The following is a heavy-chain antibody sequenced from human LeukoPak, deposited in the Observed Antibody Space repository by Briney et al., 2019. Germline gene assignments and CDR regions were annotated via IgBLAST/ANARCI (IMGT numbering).Heavy chain of an antibody. V-gene: IGHV7-4-1*02. J-gene: IGHJ5*02. CDR1: GYTFTSYA. CDR3: ARDPYSSSWYENNWFDP. D-gene: IGHD6-13*01. CDR2: INTNTGNP. Sequence: ASVKVSCKASGYTFTSYAMNWVRQAPGQGLEWMGWINTNTGNPTYAQGFTGRFVFSLDTSVSTAYLQISSLKAEDTAVYYCARDPYSSSWYENNWFDPWGQGTLVTVSS.